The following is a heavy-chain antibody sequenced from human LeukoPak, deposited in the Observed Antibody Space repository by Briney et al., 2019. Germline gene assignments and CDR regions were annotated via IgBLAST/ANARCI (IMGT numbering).Heavy chain of an antibody. Sequence: SETLSLTCTVSGDSISSYYWSWIRQPAGKGLEWIGRIYTSGSTNYNPSLKSRVTMSVDTSKNQFSLKLNSVTAADTAVYYCAFLTMVRGVLSWGQGTLVTVSS. CDR2: IYTSGST. CDR1: GDSISSYY. CDR3: AFLTMVRGVLS. J-gene: IGHJ4*02. V-gene: IGHV4-4*07. D-gene: IGHD3-10*01.